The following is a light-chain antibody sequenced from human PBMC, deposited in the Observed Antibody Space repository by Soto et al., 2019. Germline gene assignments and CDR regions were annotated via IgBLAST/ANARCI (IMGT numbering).Light chain of an antibody. Sequence: EIVLTQSPGTLSLSPGERATLSCRASQNVSSSYLAWYQQKPGQAPRLLIYGASSRATGIPDRFSGSGSGTDFTLTISRLEPEDFAVYHCHQYGSSPYTFGQGTKLEIK. V-gene: IGKV3-20*01. CDR2: GAS. CDR3: HQYGSSPYT. J-gene: IGKJ2*01. CDR1: QNVSSSY.